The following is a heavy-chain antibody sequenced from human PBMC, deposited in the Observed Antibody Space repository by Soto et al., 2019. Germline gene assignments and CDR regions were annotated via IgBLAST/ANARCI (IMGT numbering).Heavy chain of an antibody. CDR3: ANGLASSWYWFAP. Sequence: PLRHLCAAVGFTFISYGVHCVREVPGKWREWVAVISYDGSNKYYADPVKGRFTISRDNSKNTLYLQMNSLRAEDTAVYYGANGLASSWYWFAPRGQRTLVPVSS. V-gene: IGHV3-30*18. D-gene: IGHD6-13*01. J-gene: IGHJ5*02. CDR2: ISYDGSNK. CDR1: GFTFISYG.